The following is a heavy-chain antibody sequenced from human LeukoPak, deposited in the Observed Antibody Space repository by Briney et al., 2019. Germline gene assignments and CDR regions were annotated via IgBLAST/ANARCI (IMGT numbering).Heavy chain of an antibody. CDR1: GFTFSSYA. V-gene: IGHV3-23*01. CDR2: ISGSGGST. J-gene: IGHJ4*02. CDR3: AKDPATGVRSYSYGHFDY. D-gene: IGHD5-18*01. Sequence: GGSLRLSRAASGFTFSSYAMSWVRQAPGKGLEWVSAISGSGGSTYYADSVKGRFTISRDNSKNTLYLHMNSLRAEDTAVYYCAKDPATGVRSYSYGHFDYWGQGPLVTVSS.